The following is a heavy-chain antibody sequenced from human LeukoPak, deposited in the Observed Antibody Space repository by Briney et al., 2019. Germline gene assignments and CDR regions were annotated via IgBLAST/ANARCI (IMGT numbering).Heavy chain of an antibody. CDR2: ISNSGATI. D-gene: IGHD6-13*01. CDR1: GFTFSSYE. V-gene: IGHV3-48*03. CDR3: ARVKQQLVRLLGRDTTYYYYYYMDV. Sequence: GGSLRLSCAASGFTFSSYEMNWVRQAPGKGLEWISYISNSGATIYYADSVKGRFTISRDNAKNSLYLQMNSLRAEDTAVYFCARVKQQLVRLLGRDTTYYYYYYMDVWGKGTTVTVSS. J-gene: IGHJ6*03.